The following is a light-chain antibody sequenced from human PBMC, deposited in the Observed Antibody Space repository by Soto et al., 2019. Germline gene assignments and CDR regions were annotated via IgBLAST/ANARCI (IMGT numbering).Light chain of an antibody. CDR3: TSYVGNDIWV. Sequence: QSALTQPPSASGSPGQSVTISCTGTSSDVGGYKYVSWYQQYPGKAPKLMIYEVTKRPSGVPDRFSGSKSGNTASLTVSGLQAEDAADYYCTSYVGNDIWVFGGGTKLTVL. CDR2: EVT. V-gene: IGLV2-8*01. CDR1: SSDVGGYKY. J-gene: IGLJ3*02.